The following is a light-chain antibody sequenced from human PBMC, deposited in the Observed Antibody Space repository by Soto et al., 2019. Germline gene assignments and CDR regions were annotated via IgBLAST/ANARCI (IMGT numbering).Light chain of an antibody. CDR1: QSIRDW. Sequence: GDRVTITCRASQSIRDWLAWYQQKPGKAPKLLIFKTSSLKSGVPSRFSGRGYGTEFSLTIDGLQPEDFATYYCQQVNVYPSTFGGGTKVDIK. CDR2: KTS. CDR3: QQVNVYPST. V-gene: IGKV1-5*03. J-gene: IGKJ4*01.